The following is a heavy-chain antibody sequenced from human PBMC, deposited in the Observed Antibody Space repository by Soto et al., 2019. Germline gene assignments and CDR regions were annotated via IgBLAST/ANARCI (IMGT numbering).Heavy chain of an antibody. CDR2: ISATGSTI. V-gene: IGHV3-48*01. D-gene: IGHD6-6*01. CDR3: ARGGAARPDY. Sequence: GGSLRLSCAASGFTFRDYGIDWVRQAPGKGPEWVAYISATGSTIDYAKSVKGRFTISRDNAKSSLYLQMNSLRSEDTAVYYCARGGAARPDYWGQGTLVTVSS. J-gene: IGHJ4*02. CDR1: GFTFRDYG.